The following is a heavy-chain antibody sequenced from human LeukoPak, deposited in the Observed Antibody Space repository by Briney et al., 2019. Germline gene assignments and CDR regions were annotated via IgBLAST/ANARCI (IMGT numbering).Heavy chain of an antibody. CDR2: INPNSGGT. Sequence: ASVKVPCKTSGYTFTGYYMHRVRQAPGQGLEWIGWINPNSGGTNYAQKFQGRVTMTRDTSISTAYMELSRLRSDDTAVYYCVRGTVGATSWFDPWGQGTLVTVSS. CDR3: VRGTVGATSWFDP. D-gene: IGHD1-26*01. V-gene: IGHV1-2*02. CDR1: GYTFTGYY. J-gene: IGHJ5*02.